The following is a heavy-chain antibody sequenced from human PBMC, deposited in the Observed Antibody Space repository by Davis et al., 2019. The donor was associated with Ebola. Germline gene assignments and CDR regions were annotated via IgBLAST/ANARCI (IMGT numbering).Heavy chain of an antibody. CDR2: INAGKGTT. V-gene: IGHV1-3*01. CDR1: GYTFTSYA. D-gene: IGHD4-17*01. J-gene: IGHJ6*02. Sequence: ASVKVSCKASGYTFTSYAMHWVRQAPGQRLEWMGWINAGKGTTKYPQKLQGRVTMTTDTSTSTAYMELRSLRSDDTAVYYCARDWATVTPSGAYYYYGMDVWGQGTTVTVSS. CDR3: ARDWATVTPSGAYYYYGMDV.